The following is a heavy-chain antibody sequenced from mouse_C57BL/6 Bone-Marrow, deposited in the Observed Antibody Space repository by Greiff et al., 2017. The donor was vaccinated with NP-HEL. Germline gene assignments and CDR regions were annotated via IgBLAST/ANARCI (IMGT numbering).Heavy chain of an antibody. CDR1: GYTFTDYY. J-gene: IGHJ4*01. D-gene: IGHD2-1*01. CDR3: ARYGGNYSCYYAMDD. CDR2: IYPGSGNT. V-gene: IGHV1-76*01. Sequence: VQLQESGAELVRPGASVKLSCKASGYTFTDYYINWVKQRPGQGLEWIARIYPGSGNTYYNEKFKGKATLTAEKSSSTAYMQLSSLTSEDSAVYCCARYGGNYSCYYAMDDWGQGTSVTVSS.